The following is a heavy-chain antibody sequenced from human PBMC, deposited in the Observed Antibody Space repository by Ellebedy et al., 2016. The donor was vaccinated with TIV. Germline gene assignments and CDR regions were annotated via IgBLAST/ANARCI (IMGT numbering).Heavy chain of an antibody. CDR2: IIPILGIA. Sequence: SVKVSCXASGYTFTSYDINWVRQATGQGLEWMGRIIPILGIANYAQKFQGRVTITADKSTSTAYMELSSLRSEDTAVYYCARLGTTDGMDVWGQGTTVTVSS. CDR1: GYTFTSYD. V-gene: IGHV1-69*04. D-gene: IGHD4-17*01. J-gene: IGHJ6*02. CDR3: ARLGTTDGMDV.